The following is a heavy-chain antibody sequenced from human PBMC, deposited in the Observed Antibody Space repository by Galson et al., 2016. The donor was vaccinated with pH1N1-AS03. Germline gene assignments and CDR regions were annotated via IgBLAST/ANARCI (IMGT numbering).Heavy chain of an antibody. CDR1: GFTFSSYA. J-gene: IGHJ4*01. CDR2: ISGNGFST. Sequence: SLRLSCAVGGFTFSSYAMFWVRQAPGKGLEYVSVISGNGFSTYYANSVKDRFTVSRDNSKNTLYLQMGSLRVEDIAVYYCARGPVSYANYWFPPPDYWRHGTLVTVSS. D-gene: IGHD4/OR15-4a*01. CDR3: ARGPVSYANYWFPPPDY. V-gene: IGHV3-64*01.